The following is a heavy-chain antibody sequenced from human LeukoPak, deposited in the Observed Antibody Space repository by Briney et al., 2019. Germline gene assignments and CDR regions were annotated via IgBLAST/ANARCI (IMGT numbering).Heavy chain of an antibody. CDR3: AKDLSAAAGTY. CDR1: EFSVGSNY. V-gene: IGHV3-66*01. CDR2: IYSGGST. Sequence: PGGSLRLSCAASEFSVGSNYMTWVRQAPGKGLEWVSLIYSGGSTYYADSVKGRFTISRDNSKNTLYLQMNSLRAEDTAVYYCAKDLSAAAGTYWGQGTLVTVSS. J-gene: IGHJ4*02. D-gene: IGHD6-13*01.